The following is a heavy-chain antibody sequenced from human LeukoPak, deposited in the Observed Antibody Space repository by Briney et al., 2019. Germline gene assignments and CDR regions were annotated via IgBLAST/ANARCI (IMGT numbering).Heavy chain of an antibody. CDR2: IRYDGSNK. Sequence: PGGSLRLSCAASGFTFSSYGMHWVRQAPGKGLEWVAFIRYDGSNKYYADSVKGRFTISRDNSKNTLYLQMNSLRAEDTAVYYCAGLQSSGYYYYYGMDVWGQGTTVTVSS. CDR1: GFTFSSYG. V-gene: IGHV3-30*02. CDR3: AGLQSSGYYYYYGMDV. D-gene: IGHD3-22*01. J-gene: IGHJ6*02.